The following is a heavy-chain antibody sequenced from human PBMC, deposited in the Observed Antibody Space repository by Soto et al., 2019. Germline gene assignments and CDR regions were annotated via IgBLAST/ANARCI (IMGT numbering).Heavy chain of an antibody. Sequence: GGSLRLSCAASGFTFSSYAMSWVRQAPGKGLEWVSAISGSGGSTYYADSVKGRFTISRDNSKNTLYLQMNSLRAEDTAVYYCAKDRAVTTGLVYYFDYWGQGTLVTVSS. J-gene: IGHJ4*02. CDR1: GFTFSSYA. V-gene: IGHV3-23*01. CDR2: ISGSGGST. CDR3: AKDRAVTTGLVYYFDY. D-gene: IGHD4-17*01.